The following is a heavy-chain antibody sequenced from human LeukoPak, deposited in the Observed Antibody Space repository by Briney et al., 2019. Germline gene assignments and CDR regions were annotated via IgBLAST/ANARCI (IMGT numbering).Heavy chain of an antibody. CDR1: GGSISRSSYY. CDR2: TYYSGST. D-gene: IGHD3-3*01. J-gene: IGHJ4*02. Sequence: SETLSLTCSVSGGSISRSSYYWTWIRQSPGRGLEWIANTYYSGSTLYNPSSKSRVTISVDTSKNQVSLRLTSVTAADTAVYYCARPRGDLWSGYDYWGQGVLVTVSP. CDR3: ARPRGDLWSGYDY. V-gene: IGHV4-39*01.